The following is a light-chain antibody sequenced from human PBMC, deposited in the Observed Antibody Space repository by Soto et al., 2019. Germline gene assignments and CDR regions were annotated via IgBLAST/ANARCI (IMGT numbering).Light chain of an antibody. Sequence: EIVMTQSPATLSVSPGERVTLHCRASQSVTSNLAWYQHKPGQSPRLLIYRASARATGVPDRFSGSGSGTEFTLTISRLQSEDFAVYYCQKYNNWPPITVGQGTRLEIK. V-gene: IGKV3-15*01. J-gene: IGKJ5*01. CDR3: QKYNNWPPIT. CDR2: RAS. CDR1: QSVTSN.